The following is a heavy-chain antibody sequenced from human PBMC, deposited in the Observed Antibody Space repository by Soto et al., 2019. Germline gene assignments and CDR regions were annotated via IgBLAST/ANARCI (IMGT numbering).Heavy chain of an antibody. CDR2: SYYSGST. J-gene: IGHJ6*02. Sequence: SETLSLTCTVSGGSSSSGGYYWSWIRQHPGKGLEWIGYSYYSGSTYYNQSLMSRVTISVDTSKNQFSLKLSSVTAADTAVYDCARVEGQQLVDYYYYHGMDVWGQETTVTVS. D-gene: IGHD6-13*01. CDR3: ARVEGQQLVDYYYYHGMDV. CDR1: GGSSSSGGYY. V-gene: IGHV4-31*03.